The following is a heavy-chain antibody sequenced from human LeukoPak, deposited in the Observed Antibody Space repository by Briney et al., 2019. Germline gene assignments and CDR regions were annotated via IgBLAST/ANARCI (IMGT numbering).Heavy chain of an antibody. CDR1: GGSISSYY. CDR3: ARRDRMVRGATGYDY. J-gene: IGHJ4*02. Sequence: PSETLSPTCTVSGGSISSYYWSWIRQPPGKGLEWIGYIYYSGSTNYNPSLKSRVTISVDTSKNQFSLKLSSVTAADTAVYYCARRDRMVRGATGYDYWGQGTLVTVSS. V-gene: IGHV4-59*08. CDR2: IYYSGST. D-gene: IGHD3-10*01.